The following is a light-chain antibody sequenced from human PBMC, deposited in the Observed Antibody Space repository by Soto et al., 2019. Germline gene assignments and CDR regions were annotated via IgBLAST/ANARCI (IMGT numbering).Light chain of an antibody. CDR3: QQRMES. CDR1: QSVSSY. J-gene: IGKJ5*01. V-gene: IGKV3-11*01. Sequence: DIELKQSPSTLSLTPGKRATLSCRASQSVSSYLAWYQQKPGQAPRLLIYDASNRATGIPGRFSGSGSGTDFTLSISSLEPEDFAVYYCQQRMESFGQGTLLAIK. CDR2: DAS.